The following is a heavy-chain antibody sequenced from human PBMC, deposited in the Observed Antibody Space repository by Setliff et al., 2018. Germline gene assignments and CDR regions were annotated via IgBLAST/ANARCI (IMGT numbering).Heavy chain of an antibody. V-gene: IGHV4-38-2*01. CDR2: IYYRGST. J-gene: IGHJ3*02. CDR3: ARTLPTYCRDGPCKVGALDI. Sequence: ETLSLTCAVSGYSISSGYNWGWIRQPPGKGLEWIASIYYRGSTSYNSSLKSRVTISVDPSKDQFSLRVTSVTAADTAVYYCARTLPTYCRDGPCKVGALDIWGQGTMVTVS. D-gene: IGHD1-26*01. CDR1: GYSISSGYN.